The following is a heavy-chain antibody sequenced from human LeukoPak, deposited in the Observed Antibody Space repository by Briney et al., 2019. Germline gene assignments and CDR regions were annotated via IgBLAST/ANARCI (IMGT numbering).Heavy chain of an antibody. CDR3: AKDAQGLVRGGIYFDF. V-gene: IGHV3-23*01. D-gene: IGHD6-19*01. CDR1: GFTFKTYA. Sequence: GGSLRLSCAASGFTFKTYAMNWVRQVPGKGPEWVSSMSGSGSSTDYADSVKGRFTISIDNSKNTLYLQMNSLRAEDTALYYCAKDAQGLVRGGIYFDFWGQGSLVTVSS. J-gene: IGHJ4*02. CDR2: MSGSGSST.